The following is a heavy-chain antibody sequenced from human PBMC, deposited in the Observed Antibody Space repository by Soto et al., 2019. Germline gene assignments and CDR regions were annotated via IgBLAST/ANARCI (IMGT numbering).Heavy chain of an antibody. D-gene: IGHD2-2*01. Sequence: ASVKVSCKTSGYTFTLYGVNWVRQAPGQGLEWLGWISTYNGNTKYAQKFQGRVTMTTDTSTSTAYMELRSLRSDDTAVYYCARDQVPAALLGWFDPWGQGTLVTVSS. CDR1: GYTFTLYG. V-gene: IGHV1-18*01. CDR3: ARDQVPAALLGWFDP. J-gene: IGHJ5*02. CDR2: ISTYNGNT.